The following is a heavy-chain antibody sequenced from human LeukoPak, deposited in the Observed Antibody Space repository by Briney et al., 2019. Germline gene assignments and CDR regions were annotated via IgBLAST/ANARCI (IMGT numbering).Heavy chain of an antibody. CDR1: GVSISSYY. Sequence: PSETLSLTCTVSGVSISSYYWSWIRQPAGKGLEWIGHIHTSGSTSYNPSLKSRVTTSVDTSENQFSLKLSSVTAADTAVYYCARDRYYYDSSGYSLFEYWGQGTLVTVSS. V-gene: IGHV4-4*07. D-gene: IGHD3-22*01. CDR3: ARDRYYYDSSGYSLFEY. CDR2: IHTSGST. J-gene: IGHJ4*02.